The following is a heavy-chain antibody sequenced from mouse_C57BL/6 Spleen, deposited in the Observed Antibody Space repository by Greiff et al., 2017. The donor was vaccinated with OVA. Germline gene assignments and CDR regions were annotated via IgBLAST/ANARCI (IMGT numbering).Heavy chain of an antibody. CDR3: ARYYYDYDGAMDY. V-gene: IGHV1-82*01. J-gene: IGHJ4*01. D-gene: IGHD2-4*01. Sequence: VEPGASVKISCKASGYAFSSSWMNWVKQRPGKGLEWIGRIYPGDGDTNYNGKFKGKATLTADKSSSTAYMQLSSLTSEDSAVYFCARYYYDYDGAMDYWGQGTSVTVSS. CDR1: GYAFSSSW. CDR2: IYPGDGDT.